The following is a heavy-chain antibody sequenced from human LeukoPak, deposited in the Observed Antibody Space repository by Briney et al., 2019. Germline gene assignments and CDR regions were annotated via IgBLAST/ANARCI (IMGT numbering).Heavy chain of an antibody. CDR3: ARGRRGSYYDYYYYMDV. CDR1: GCTFTSYD. Sequence: GASVKVSCKASGCTFTSYDINWVRQATGQGLEWMGWMNPNSGNTGYAQKFQGRVTMTRNTSISTAYMELSSLRSEDTAVYYCARGRRGSYYDYYYYMDVWGKGTTVTISS. CDR2: MNPNSGNT. D-gene: IGHD1-26*01. J-gene: IGHJ6*03. V-gene: IGHV1-8*01.